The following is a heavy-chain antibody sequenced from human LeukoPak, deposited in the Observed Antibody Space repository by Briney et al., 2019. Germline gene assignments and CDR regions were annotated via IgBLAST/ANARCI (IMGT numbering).Heavy chain of an antibody. V-gene: IGHV4-4*07. D-gene: IGHD4-23*01. CDR1: GGSTSGNY. J-gene: IGHJ5*02. CDR2: IYSTGTN. Sequence: SGTLSLTCTVSGGSTSGNYWSWIRQPAGKGLEWIGHIYSTGTNNYNPSLRSRVTLSVDTSKNQFSLKLRSVTAADTAVYYCARVGGNSESYGWFGPWGQGSLVTVSS. CDR3: ARVGGNSESYGWFGP.